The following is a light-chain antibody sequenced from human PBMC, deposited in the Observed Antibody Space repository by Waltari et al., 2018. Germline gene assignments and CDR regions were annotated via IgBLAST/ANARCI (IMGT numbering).Light chain of an antibody. CDR2: EVS. V-gene: IGLV2-14*01. J-gene: IGLJ3*02. Sequence: QSALTQSASVSGSPGQSITISCTGTSSDVGGYDFVSWYQHHPGNAPKLMIYEVSHRPSGVSNRFSGSKSGNTASLTISGLQAEDEANYYCSSYRSSSTLGVFGGGTKLTVL. CDR1: SSDVGGYDF. CDR3: SSYRSSSTLGV.